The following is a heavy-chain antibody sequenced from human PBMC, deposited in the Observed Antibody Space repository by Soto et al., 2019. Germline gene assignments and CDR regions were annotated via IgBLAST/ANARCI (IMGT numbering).Heavy chain of an antibody. Sequence: ASVKVSCKASGYTFTSYGISWVRQAPGQGLEWMGWISAYNGNTNYAQKLQGRVTMTTDTSTSTAYMELRSLRSDDTAVYYCARTPLYGDYEQDAEYFQHWGQGTLVTVSS. D-gene: IGHD4-17*01. CDR2: ISAYNGNT. CDR1: GYTFTSYG. CDR3: ARTPLYGDYEQDAEYFQH. V-gene: IGHV1-18*01. J-gene: IGHJ1*01.